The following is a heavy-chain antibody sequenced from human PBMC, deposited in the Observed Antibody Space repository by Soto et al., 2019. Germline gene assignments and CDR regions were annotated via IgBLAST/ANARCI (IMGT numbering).Heavy chain of an antibody. Sequence: PGESLKISCKAPGNSPTNYWIALVRRVPGKGLEGIGIISLRDSDTRYSPSFQGHITISGDKSINPASLQWSSLKASDTAMYYCARHQYGLDVWGQGTAVTVSS. CDR2: ISLRDSDT. J-gene: IGHJ6*02. CDR1: GNSPTNYW. CDR3: ARHQYGLDV. V-gene: IGHV5-51*01.